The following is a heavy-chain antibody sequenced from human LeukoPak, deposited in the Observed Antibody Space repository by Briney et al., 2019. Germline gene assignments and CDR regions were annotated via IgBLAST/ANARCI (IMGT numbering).Heavy chain of an antibody. V-gene: IGHV4-59*12. J-gene: IGHJ4*02. CDR2: IYYSGST. CDR1: GGSISSYY. Sequence: SETLSLTCTVSGGSISSYYWSWIRQPPGKGLGWIGYIYYSGSTNYNPSLKSRVTISVDTSQKQFSLRLSSVTAADTAVYYCARGLYLTTRGGAAAGFLDYWGQGNLVTVSS. D-gene: IGHD6-13*01. CDR3: ARGLYLTTRGGAAAGFLDY.